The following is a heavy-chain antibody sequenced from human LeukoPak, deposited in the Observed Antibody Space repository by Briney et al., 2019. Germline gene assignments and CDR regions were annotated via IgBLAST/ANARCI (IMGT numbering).Heavy chain of an antibody. Sequence: GGSLRLSCAASGFTFSSYGMHWVRQAPGKGLEWVAVISYDGSNKYYADSVKGRLTISRDNSKNTLYLQMNSLRAEDTAVYYCAKDAASGSYEPIYYYYYMDVWGKGTTVTISS. CDR1: GFTFSSYG. CDR3: AKDAASGSYEPIYYYYYMDV. J-gene: IGHJ6*03. D-gene: IGHD1-26*01. V-gene: IGHV3-30*18. CDR2: ISYDGSNK.